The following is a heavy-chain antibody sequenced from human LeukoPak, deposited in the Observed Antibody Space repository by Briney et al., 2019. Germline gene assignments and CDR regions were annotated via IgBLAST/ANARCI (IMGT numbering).Heavy chain of an antibody. V-gene: IGHV4-39*07. CDR1: GGSISSSSYY. Sequence: SETLSLTCTVSGGSISSSSYYWGWIRQPPGTGLEWIGSIYYSGSTYYNPSLKSRVTISVDTSKNQFSLKLSSVTAADTAVYYCARDHISSWSSRTHDAFDIWGQGTMVTVSS. CDR2: IYYSGST. J-gene: IGHJ3*02. D-gene: IGHD6-13*01. CDR3: ARDHISSWSSRTHDAFDI.